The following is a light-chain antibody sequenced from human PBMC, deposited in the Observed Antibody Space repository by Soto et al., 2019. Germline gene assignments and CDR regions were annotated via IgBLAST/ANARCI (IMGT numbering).Light chain of an antibody. V-gene: IGLV2-8*01. Sequence: QSVLTQPPSASGSLGQSVTISCTGTSADVGGYNFVSWYQQHPGKAPKLMIFEVSQRPSGVPDRFSGSKSGNTASLTVSELQAEDEADYYCASYAGSQNYVFGTGTKLTAL. J-gene: IGLJ1*01. CDR3: ASYAGSQNYV. CDR1: SADVGGYNF. CDR2: EVS.